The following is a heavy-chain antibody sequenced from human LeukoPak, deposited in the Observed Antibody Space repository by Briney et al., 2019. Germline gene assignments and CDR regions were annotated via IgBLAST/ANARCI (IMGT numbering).Heavy chain of an antibody. J-gene: IGHJ4*02. Sequence: PSQTLSHTCTVSGGSISSGSYYWSWIRQPAGKGLEWIGRIYTSGSTNYNPSLKSRVTISVDTSKNQFSLKLSSVTAADTAVYYCAGTYYDFWSGYFPLDYWGQGTLVTVSS. CDR1: GGSISSGSYY. V-gene: IGHV4-61*02. CDR2: IYTSGST. D-gene: IGHD3-3*01. CDR3: AGTYYDFWSGYFPLDY.